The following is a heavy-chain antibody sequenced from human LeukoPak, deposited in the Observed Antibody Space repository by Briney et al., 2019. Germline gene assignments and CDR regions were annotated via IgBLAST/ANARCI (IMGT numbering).Heavy chain of an antibody. J-gene: IGHJ6*03. CDR3: ASQVGITMIPGYYYYYMGV. CDR2: IYTSGST. D-gene: IGHD3-22*01. V-gene: IGHV4-61*02. Sequence: SKTLSLTCTVSGGSISSRNYYWSWIRQPAGKGLEWIGRIYTSGSTNYNPSLKSRVTISVDTCKNQFSLKLSSVTAAATAVYYCASQVGITMIPGYYYYYMGVWGKGSTVTVSS. CDR1: GGSISSRNYY.